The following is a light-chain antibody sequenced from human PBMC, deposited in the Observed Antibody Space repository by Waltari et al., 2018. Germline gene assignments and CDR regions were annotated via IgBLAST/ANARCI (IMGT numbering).Light chain of an antibody. Sequence: QSILTQPPSISAAPGQKVTISCSGSSSNIGNNRVSWYQQVPGAVPKLLSSDNDQRPSGIPDRFTGSRSATSATLGITGLQTGDEADYYCATWDNSLSGVVFGGGTKLTVL. CDR1: SSNIGNNR. CDR3: ATWDNSLSGVV. J-gene: IGLJ2*01. CDR2: DND. V-gene: IGLV1-51*01.